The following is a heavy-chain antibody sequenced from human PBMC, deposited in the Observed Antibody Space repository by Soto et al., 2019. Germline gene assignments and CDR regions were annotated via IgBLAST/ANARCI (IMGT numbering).Heavy chain of an antibody. V-gene: IGHV1-18*01. CDR1: GYTFTSNG. CDR3: AREGDTYYYDSSGYGYFDY. J-gene: IGHJ4*02. CDR2: ISAYNGNT. D-gene: IGHD3-22*01. Sequence: TSVKLSCKDSGYTFTSNGISWVRQAPGQGLEWMGWISAYNGNTNYAQKLQGRVTMTTDTSTSTAYMELRSLRSDGTAVYYCAREGDTYYYDSSGYGYFDYWGQGTLVTVSS.